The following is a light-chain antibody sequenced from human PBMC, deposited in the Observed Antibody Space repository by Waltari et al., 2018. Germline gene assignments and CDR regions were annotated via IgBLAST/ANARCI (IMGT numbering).Light chain of an antibody. CDR1: QSVSRT. CDR3: QHYVRLPAT. V-gene: IGKV3-20*01. J-gene: IGKJ1*01. CDR2: GAS. Sequence: EIVLTQSPGILSLSPGERATLSCRASQSVSRTLAWYQQKPGQAPRLLIYGASTRATGIPDRFSGGGFGTDFSLTISRLEPEDFAVYYCQHYVRLPATFGQGTKVEIK.